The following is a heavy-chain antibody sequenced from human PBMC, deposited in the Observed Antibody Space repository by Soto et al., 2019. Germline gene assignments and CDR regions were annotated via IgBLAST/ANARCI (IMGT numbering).Heavy chain of an antibody. D-gene: IGHD6-6*01. J-gene: IGHJ4*02. CDR2: ISYDGSNK. CDR1: GFTFSSYA. V-gene: IGHV3-30-3*01. Sequence: QVQLVESGGGVVQPGRSLRLFCAASGFTFSSYAMHWVRQAPGKGLEWVAVISYDGSNKYYADSVKGRFTISRDNSKNTLYLQMNSLRAEDTAVYYCASLEQLVDYWGQGTLVTVSS. CDR3: ASLEQLVDY.